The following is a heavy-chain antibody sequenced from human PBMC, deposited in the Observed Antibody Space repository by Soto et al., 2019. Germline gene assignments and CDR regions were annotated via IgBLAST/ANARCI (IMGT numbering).Heavy chain of an antibody. V-gene: IGHV3-48*01. D-gene: IGHD5-12*01. CDR3: AREPSPGYSGSDHYGDYSHDAFDI. Sequence: GGSLRLSCAASGFTFSSYSMNWVRQAPGKGLEWVSYISSRHSTIYYADSVKGRFTISRDNAKNSLYLQMNSLRAEDTAVYYCAREPSPGYSGSDHYGDYSHDAFDIWGQGTMVTVSS. CDR1: GFTFSSYS. J-gene: IGHJ3*02. CDR2: ISSRHSTI.